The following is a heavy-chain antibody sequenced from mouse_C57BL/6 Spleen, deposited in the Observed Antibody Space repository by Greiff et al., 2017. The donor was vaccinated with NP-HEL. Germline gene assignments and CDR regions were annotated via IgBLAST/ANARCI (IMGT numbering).Heavy chain of an antibody. V-gene: IGHV1-55*01. Sequence: QVQLQQSGAELVKPGASVKMSCKASGYTFTSYWITWVKQRPGQGLEWVGDIYPGSGSTNYNEKFKSKATLTVDTSSSTAYMQLSSLTSEDSAVYYCARSSDWEGDYFDYWGQGTTLTVSS. J-gene: IGHJ2*01. CDR3: ARSSDWEGDYFDY. CDR1: GYTFTSYW. CDR2: IYPGSGST. D-gene: IGHD4-1*01.